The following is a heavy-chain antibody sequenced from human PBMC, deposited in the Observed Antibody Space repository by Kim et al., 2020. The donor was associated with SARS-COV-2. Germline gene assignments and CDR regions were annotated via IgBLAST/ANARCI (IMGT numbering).Heavy chain of an antibody. CDR3: ATGYGGDLGGGFDP. CDR1: GGSISSGGYY. CDR2: IYYSGST. D-gene: IGHD5-18*01. Sequence: SETLSLTCTVSGGSISSGGYYWSWIRQHPGKGLEWIGYIYYSGSTYYNPSLKSRVTISVDTSKNQFSLKLSSVTAADTAVYYCATGYGGDLGGGFDPWGQGTLVTVSS. J-gene: IGHJ5*02. V-gene: IGHV4-31*03.